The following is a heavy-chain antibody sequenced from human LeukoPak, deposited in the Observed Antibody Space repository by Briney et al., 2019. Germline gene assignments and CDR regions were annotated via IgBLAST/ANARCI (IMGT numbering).Heavy chain of an antibody. CDR2: INHSGST. Sequence: PSETLSLTCAAYGGSFSGYYWSWIRQPPGKGLEWIGEINHSGSTNYNPSLKSRVTISVDTSKNQFSLKLSSVTAADTAVYYCARLVPAAILSYFDYWGQGTLVTVSS. CDR1: GGSFSGYY. CDR3: ARLVPAAILSYFDY. V-gene: IGHV4-34*01. D-gene: IGHD2-2*02. J-gene: IGHJ4*02.